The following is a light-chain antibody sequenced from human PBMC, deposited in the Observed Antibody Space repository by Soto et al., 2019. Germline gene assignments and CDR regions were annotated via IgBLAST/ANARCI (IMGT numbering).Light chain of an antibody. V-gene: IGKV1-39*01. J-gene: IGKJ1*01. Sequence: DIQMTQSPSSLSASVGDRVTITCRASQSISSYLNWYQQKPGKAPKLLIYAASSLQSGVPSRFSGGGSGTDFTLTISSLQPEDFSTYYCQQSDSTRRSFGQGTKVEIK. CDR1: QSISSY. CDR2: AAS. CDR3: QQSDSTRRS.